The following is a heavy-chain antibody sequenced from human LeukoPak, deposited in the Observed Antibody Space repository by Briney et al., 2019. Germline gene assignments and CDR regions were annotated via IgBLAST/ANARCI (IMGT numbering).Heavy chain of an antibody. CDR1: GFTFSSYG. CDR2: ISYDGSNK. CDR3: AKDHYYDSSGVDY. J-gene: IGHJ4*02. D-gene: IGHD3-22*01. Sequence: PGRSLRLSCAASGFTFSSYGMHWVRQAPGKGLEWVAVISYDGSNKYYADSVKGRFTISRDNSKNTLYLQMNSLSAEDTAVYYCAKDHYYDSSGVDYWGQGTLVTVSS. V-gene: IGHV3-30*18.